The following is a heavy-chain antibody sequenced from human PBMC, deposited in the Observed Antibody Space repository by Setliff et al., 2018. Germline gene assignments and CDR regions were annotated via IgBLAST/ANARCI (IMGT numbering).Heavy chain of an antibody. D-gene: IGHD3-3*01. CDR3: ARMSGFQYMDV. CDR2: IFLTGST. CDR1: GGSIGPHY. V-gene: IGHV4-59*08. Sequence: SETLSLTCTVSGGSIGPHYWSWIRQAPGKGLEWIGHIFLTGSTDYDPSFRSRATISLDASKRQFSLKLTSVTAADTAVYYCARMSGFQYMDVWGKGTTVTVSS. J-gene: IGHJ6*03.